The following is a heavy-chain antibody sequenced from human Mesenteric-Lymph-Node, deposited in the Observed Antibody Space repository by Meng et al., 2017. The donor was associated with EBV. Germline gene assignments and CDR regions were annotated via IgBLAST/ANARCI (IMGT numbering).Heavy chain of an antibody. CDR3: AGHVGRGGDY. Sequence: QGQLQQLGEGLLKPSETLSLTCAVYGGPFSDYYWSWIRQPPGKGLEWIGEINNSGNTHNNPSLKSRVSMSVDTSKNQFSLKLDSVTTADTAMYYCAGHVGRGGDYWDQGALVTVSS. D-gene: IGHD3-10*01. CDR1: GGPFSDYY. V-gene: IGHV4-34*01. J-gene: IGHJ4*02. CDR2: INNSGNT.